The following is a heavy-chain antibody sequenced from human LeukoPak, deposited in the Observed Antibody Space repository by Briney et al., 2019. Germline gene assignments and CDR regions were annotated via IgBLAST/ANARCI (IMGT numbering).Heavy chain of an antibody. D-gene: IGHD3-10*01. Sequence: SETLSLTCTVSGGSISSYYLSWIRQPAGKGLEWIGRIYSSGTDYNPSLKSRVTMSADTSRNQVSLTLSSVSAADTAVYYRARDSGTTGEVKFDPWGQGTLVTVSS. J-gene: IGHJ5*02. CDR2: IYSSGT. CDR1: GGSISSYY. V-gene: IGHV4-4*07. CDR3: ARDSGTTGEVKFDP.